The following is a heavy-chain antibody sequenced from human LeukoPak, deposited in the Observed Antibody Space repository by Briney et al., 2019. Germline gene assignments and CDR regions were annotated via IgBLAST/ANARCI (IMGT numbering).Heavy chain of an antibody. CDR2: FYWDDDK. J-gene: IGHJ4*02. D-gene: IGHD3-22*01. Sequence: SGPTLVNPTQTLTLTCTFSGFSLSTDGVGVGWIRQPPGKALEWLALFYWDDDKRYSPSLKNRLTITKDTSKNQVVLTMTNMDPVDTATYYCVHSARHYYDRSGSPYFFDYWGQGTLVTVSS. CDR1: GFSLSTDGVG. V-gene: IGHV2-5*02. CDR3: VHSARHYYDRSGSPYFFDY.